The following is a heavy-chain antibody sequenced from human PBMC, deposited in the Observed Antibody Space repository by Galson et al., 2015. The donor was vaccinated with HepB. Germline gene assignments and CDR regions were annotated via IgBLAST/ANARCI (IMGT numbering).Heavy chain of an antibody. D-gene: IGHD1-1*01. CDR3: AGEKRWSGERSFAFDI. CDR2: ISYDGSNK. CDR1: GFTFSSYG. Sequence: SLRLSCAASGFTFSSYGMHWVRQAPGKGLEWVAVISYDGSNKYYADSVKGRFTISRDNSKNTLYLQMNSLRAEDTAVYYCAGEKRWSGERSFAFDIWGQGTMVTVSS. J-gene: IGHJ3*02. V-gene: IGHV3-30*03.